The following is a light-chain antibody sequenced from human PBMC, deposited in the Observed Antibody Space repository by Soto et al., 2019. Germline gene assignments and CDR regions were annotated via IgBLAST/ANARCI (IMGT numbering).Light chain of an antibody. CDR3: MQGTHWPPT. CDR1: QSLVHSDGNTY. V-gene: IGKV2-30*02. J-gene: IGKJ1*01. CDR2: QVS. Sequence: DVVMTQSPLSLPVILGQAASISCNSSQSLVHSDGNTYFTWFQQRPGQSPRRLFHQVSNRDSGVPDRFSGSGSGTDFTLKISRVEAEDVGVYYCMQGTHWPPTFGQGTKVEIK.